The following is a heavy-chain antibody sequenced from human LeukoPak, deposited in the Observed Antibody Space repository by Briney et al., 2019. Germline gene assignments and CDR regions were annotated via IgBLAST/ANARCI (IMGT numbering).Heavy chain of an antibody. CDR2: IYYSGST. Sequence: SETLSLTCTVSGGSISSYYWSWIRQPPGKGLEWIGYIYYSGSTNYNPSLKSRVTISVDTSKNQFSLKLSSVTAADTAVYYCARRRIAHLDYWGQGTLVTVSS. J-gene: IGHJ4*02. V-gene: IGHV4-59*08. D-gene: IGHD6-13*01. CDR3: ARRRIAHLDY. CDR1: GGSISSYY.